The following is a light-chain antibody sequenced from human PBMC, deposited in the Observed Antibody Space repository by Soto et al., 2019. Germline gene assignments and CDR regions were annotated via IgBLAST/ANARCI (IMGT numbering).Light chain of an antibody. CDR1: QSISSR. CDR3: QQYYSSWT. V-gene: IGKV1-5*03. J-gene: IGKJ1*01. Sequence: DIQMTQSPSTLAAFVGDRVSITCRASQSISSRLAWYQQKPGKAPKLLIYKASSLESGVPSRFSGSGSGTEFTLTISSLQPDDFASYYCQQYYSSWTFGQGTKVDIK. CDR2: KAS.